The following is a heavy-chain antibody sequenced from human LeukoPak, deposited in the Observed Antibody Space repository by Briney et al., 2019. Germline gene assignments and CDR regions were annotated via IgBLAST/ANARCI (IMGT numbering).Heavy chain of an antibody. CDR2: ISAYNGNT. J-gene: IGHJ5*02. Sequence: ASVKVSCKASGGTFSSYAISWVRQAPGQGLEWMGWISAYNGNTNYAQKLQGRVTMTTDTSTSTAYMELRSLRSDDTAVYYCARVFYSGYDLRTSWFDPWGQGTLVTVSS. D-gene: IGHD5-12*01. V-gene: IGHV1-18*01. CDR3: ARVFYSGYDLRTSWFDP. CDR1: GGTFSSYA.